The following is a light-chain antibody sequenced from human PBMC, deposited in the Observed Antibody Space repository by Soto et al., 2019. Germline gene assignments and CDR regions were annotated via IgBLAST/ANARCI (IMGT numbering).Light chain of an antibody. CDR3: QHYGSSPLT. CDR1: QSLGSGY. Sequence: EVVVTQSPGTLSLSPGDRATLSCRASQSLGSGYLAWYQQKPGQAPRILIYAASTRATGIPDRFSGRGSGTDFTLTISRLEPEDFAIYYCQHYGSSPLTFGQGTRLEIK. J-gene: IGKJ5*01. V-gene: IGKV3-20*01. CDR2: AAS.